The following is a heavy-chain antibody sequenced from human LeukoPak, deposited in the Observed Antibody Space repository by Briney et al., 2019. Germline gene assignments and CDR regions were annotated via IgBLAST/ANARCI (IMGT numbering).Heavy chain of an antibody. CDR2: IYYSGTT. CDR3: ATQVGAARTYFGY. V-gene: IGHV4-39*01. CDR1: GGSIRSSSYY. J-gene: IGHJ4*02. Sequence: SETLSLTCAVSGGSIRSSSYYWGWIRQPPGKGLEWIGSIYYSGTTYYNPSLKSRVTISVDTSKNQFSLNLNSVTAADTAVYYCATQVGAARTYFGYWGQGTLVTVSS. D-gene: IGHD6-6*01.